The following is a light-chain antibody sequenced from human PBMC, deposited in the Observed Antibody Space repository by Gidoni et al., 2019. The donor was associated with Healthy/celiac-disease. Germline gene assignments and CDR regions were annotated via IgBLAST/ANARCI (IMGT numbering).Light chain of an antibody. CDR2: QDT. CDR3: QAWDRSTVV. Sequence: SYELTQPPSVSVSPGQTASIPCSGDRLGDKYACWYQQKPGQSPVLVIYQDTQRPSGIPERFSGSNSGNTATLTISGTQAMDEADYYCQAWDRSTVVFGGGTKLTVL. J-gene: IGLJ2*01. V-gene: IGLV3-1*01. CDR1: RLGDKY.